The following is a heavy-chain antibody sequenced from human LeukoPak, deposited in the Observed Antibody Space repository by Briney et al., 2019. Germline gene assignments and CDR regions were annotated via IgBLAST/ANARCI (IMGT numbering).Heavy chain of an antibody. J-gene: IGHJ5*02. CDR3: AGITMVRGVGNRFDP. CDR1: GYTFTSYG. Sequence: ASVKVSCKASGYTFTSYGISWVRQAPGQGLEWMGWISAYNGNTNYAQKLQGRVTMTTDTSTSTAYMELRSLRSNDTAVYYCAGITMVRGVGNRFDPWGQGTLVTVSS. V-gene: IGHV1-18*01. CDR2: ISAYNGNT. D-gene: IGHD3-10*01.